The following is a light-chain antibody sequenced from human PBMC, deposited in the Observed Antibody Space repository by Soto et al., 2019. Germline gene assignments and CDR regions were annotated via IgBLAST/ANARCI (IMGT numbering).Light chain of an antibody. J-gene: IGKJ3*01. CDR1: QVVVTAY. CDR3: LLFRGSPT. V-gene: IGKV3-20*01. Sequence: EIVLTQSPGTLSWSPGERATLSCRASQVVVTAYLHWYQHKPGQAPRLLISGASTRASGIPDRFSGSGVGTDFTLTINRLEPEDCAVYYCLLFRGSPTFGPGSRVHIK. CDR2: GAS.